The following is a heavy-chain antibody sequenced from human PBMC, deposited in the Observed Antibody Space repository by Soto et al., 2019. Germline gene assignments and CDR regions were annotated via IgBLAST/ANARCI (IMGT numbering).Heavy chain of an antibody. V-gene: IGHV1-18*01. D-gene: IGHD2-15*01. CDR2: ISAYNGNT. Sequence: ASVKVSCKASGYTFTSYGISWVRQAPGQGLEWMGWISAYNGNTNYAQKLQGRVTMTTDTSTSTAYMELRSLRSDDTAVYYCARDSGVVLAATGGFNYWGQGTLVTVSS. CDR1: GYTFTSYG. CDR3: ARDSGVVLAATGGFNY. J-gene: IGHJ4*02.